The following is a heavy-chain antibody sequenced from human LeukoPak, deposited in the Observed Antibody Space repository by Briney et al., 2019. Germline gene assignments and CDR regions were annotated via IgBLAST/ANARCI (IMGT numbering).Heavy chain of an antibody. CDR3: ARHGLSDDFWSGYYHYYYYYYMDV. CDR2: IYHSGST. D-gene: IGHD3-3*01. J-gene: IGHJ6*03. CDR1: GYSISSGYY. Sequence: SETLSLTCAVSGYSISSGYYWGWIRQPPGKGLEWIGSIYHSGSTYYNPPLKSRVTISVDTSKNQFSLKLSSVTAADTAVYYCARHGLSDDFWSGYYHYYYYYYMDVWGKGTTVTVSS. V-gene: IGHV4-38-2*01.